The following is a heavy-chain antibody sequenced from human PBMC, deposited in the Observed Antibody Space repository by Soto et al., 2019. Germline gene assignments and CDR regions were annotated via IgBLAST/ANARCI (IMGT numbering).Heavy chain of an antibody. J-gene: IGHJ5*02. CDR2: VYSSGST. CDR1: GGSISTYY. Sequence: SETLSLTCTVSGGSISTYYWSWIRQPPGKGLEWIGYVYSSGSTNYNPSLQSRVTISVDSSKNQFSLKLSSVTAADTAVYYCARDSRDGPPDPWGQGTLVTVSS. CDR3: ARDSRDGPPDP. V-gene: IGHV4-59*01.